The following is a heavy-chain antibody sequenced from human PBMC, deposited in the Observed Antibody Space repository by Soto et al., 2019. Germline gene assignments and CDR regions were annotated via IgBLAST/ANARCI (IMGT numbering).Heavy chain of an antibody. V-gene: IGHV4-4*02. Sequence: QVQLQESGPGLVKPSGTLSLTCAVSGGSISGGEWWSWVRQPPGKGLEWIGEIHHSGSTGYNPSLKGRVTISVDKSKNQFSLKLSSVTAADTAVYYCTRNGGWNFDHWGQGTLVTVSS. D-gene: IGHD6-19*01. J-gene: IGHJ4*02. CDR3: TRNGGWNFDH. CDR2: IHHSGST. CDR1: GGSISGGEW.